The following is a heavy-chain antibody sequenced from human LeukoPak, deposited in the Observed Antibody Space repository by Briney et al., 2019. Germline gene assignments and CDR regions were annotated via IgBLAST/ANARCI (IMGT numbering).Heavy chain of an antibody. V-gene: IGHV3-7*01. CDR1: GFTFSSYW. Sequence: GGSLRLSCAASGFTFSSYWMSWVRQAPGKGLEWVANIKQDGSEKYYVDSVKGRFTISRDNAKNSLYLQMNSLRAEDTAVYYCARRNLGSDLDFDYWGQGTLVTVSS. CDR2: IKQDGSEK. D-gene: IGHD1-1*01. CDR3: ARRNLGSDLDFDY. J-gene: IGHJ4*02.